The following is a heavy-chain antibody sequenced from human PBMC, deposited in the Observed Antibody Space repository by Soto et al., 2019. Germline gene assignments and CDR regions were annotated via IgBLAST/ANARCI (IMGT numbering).Heavy chain of an antibody. CDR2: IYYSGST. Sequence: QVQLQESGPGLVKPSETLSLTCTVSGGSISSYYWSWIRQPPGKGLEWIGYIYYSGSTNYNPSLKSGVTISVDTSKNQFSLELSSVTAADTAVYYCARSYTRSLAFDIWGQGTMVTVSS. CDR3: ARSYTRSLAFDI. CDR1: GGSISSYY. J-gene: IGHJ3*02. D-gene: IGHD3-16*02. V-gene: IGHV4-59*01.